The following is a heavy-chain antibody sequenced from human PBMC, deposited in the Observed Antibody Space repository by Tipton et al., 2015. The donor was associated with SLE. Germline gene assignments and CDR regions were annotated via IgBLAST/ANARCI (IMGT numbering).Heavy chain of an antibody. Sequence: SLRLSCAASGFTFSSYSMNWVRQAPGKGLEWVSSISISSSYIYYADSVKGRFTISRDNAKNSLYLQMNSLRAEDTAVYYCARDRAAIGRGDWTKAFDIWGQGTMVTVSS. J-gene: IGHJ3*02. CDR3: ARDRAAIGRGDWTKAFDI. CDR2: ISISSSYI. D-gene: IGHD2-21*01. V-gene: IGHV3-21*01. CDR1: GFTFSSYS.